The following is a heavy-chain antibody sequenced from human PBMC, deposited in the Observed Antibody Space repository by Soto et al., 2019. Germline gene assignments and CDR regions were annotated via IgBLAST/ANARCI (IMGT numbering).Heavy chain of an antibody. D-gene: IGHD3-10*01. CDR3: ARDSVRSTAGIDY. J-gene: IGHJ4*02. Sequence: PGGSLRLSCAASGFTFSSYAMHWVRQAPGKGLEWVAVIWYDGSNKYYADSVKGRFTISRDNSKNTLYLQMNSLRAEDTAVYYCARDSVRSTAGIDYWGQGTLVTVSS. CDR2: IWYDGSNK. V-gene: IGHV3-33*01. CDR1: GFTFSSYA.